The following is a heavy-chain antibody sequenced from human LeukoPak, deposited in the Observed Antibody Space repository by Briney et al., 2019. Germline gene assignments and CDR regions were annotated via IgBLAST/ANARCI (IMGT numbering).Heavy chain of an antibody. CDR3: ARVRGSAAAGGPWTPDYFDY. CDR1: GGSFNGFY. Sequence: SETLSLTCAVYGGSFNGFYWSWVRQPPGKGLEWIGEINHSRSTNLSPSLSSRVTLSVDTSKNQFSLKLSSVTAADTAVYYCARVRGSAAAGGPWTPDYFDYWGQGTLVIVSS. CDR2: INHSRST. V-gene: IGHV4-34*01. D-gene: IGHD6-13*01. J-gene: IGHJ4*02.